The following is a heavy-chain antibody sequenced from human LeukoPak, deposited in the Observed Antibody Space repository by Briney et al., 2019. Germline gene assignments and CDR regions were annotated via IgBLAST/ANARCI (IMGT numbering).Heavy chain of an antibody. CDR2: VSPSGGST. J-gene: IGHJ4*02. CDR3: ARDFPAAGDFDY. CDR1: GYTFTSYY. V-gene: IGHV1-46*01. D-gene: IGHD6-13*01. Sequence: ASVKVSCKASGYTFTSYYMHWVRQAPGQGLEWMGIVSPSGGSTSYAQKFQGRVTMTRDTSTSTVYMELSSLRSEDTAVYYCARDFPAAGDFDYWGQGTLVTVSS.